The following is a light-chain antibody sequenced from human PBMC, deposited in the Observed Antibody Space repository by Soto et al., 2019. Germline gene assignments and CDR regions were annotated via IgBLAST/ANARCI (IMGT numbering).Light chain of an antibody. J-gene: IGKJ1*01. CDR1: QNIPGY. CDR3: QQTYSAPRT. V-gene: IGKV1-39*01. Sequence: DIQMTQSPSSLSASVGDRVTITCRASQNIPGYLNWFQQKPGKAPKLLIYAASSLQTGVPSRFSGSESGTDFTLTINSLQPEDFATYYCQQTYSAPRTFGQGTKVDIK. CDR2: AAS.